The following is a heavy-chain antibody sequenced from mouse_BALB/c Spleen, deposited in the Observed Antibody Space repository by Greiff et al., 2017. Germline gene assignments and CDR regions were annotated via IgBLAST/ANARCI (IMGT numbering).Heavy chain of an antibody. CDR3: AGHGATASAYWCVDG. D-gene: IGHD1-2*01. V-gene: IGHV5-12-2*01. J-gene: IGHJ1*01. CDR1: GFTFSSYT. Sequence: EVKVVESGGGLVQPGGSLKLSCAASGFTFSSYTMSWVRQTPEKRLEWVAYISNGGGSTYYPDTVKGRFTISRDNAKNTLYLQMSSLTSEDTAMYYCAGHGATASAYWCVDGWGAGTTVTVSA. CDR2: ISNGGGST.